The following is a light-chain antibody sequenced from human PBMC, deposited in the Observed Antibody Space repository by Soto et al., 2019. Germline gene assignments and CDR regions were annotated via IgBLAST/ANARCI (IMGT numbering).Light chain of an antibody. CDR1: SSDVGSYNF. CDR3: CSYAGSATPYV. CDR2: GVS. V-gene: IGLV2-23*02. J-gene: IGLJ1*01. Sequence: QSALAQPASVSGSPGQSITISCTGTSSDVGSYNFVSWYQQHPGKAPKIMFYGVSKRPSGVSNRFSGSKSGNTASLTSSGLQAEDEADYYCCSYAGSATPYVFGTGTKLTVL.